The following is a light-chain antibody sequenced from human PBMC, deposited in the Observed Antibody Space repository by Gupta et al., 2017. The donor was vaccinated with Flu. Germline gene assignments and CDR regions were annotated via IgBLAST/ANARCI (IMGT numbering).Light chain of an antibody. Sequence: PYALSAYVGDRGTITCRASQSVSGYLDWYQQRPATAPSLLIYAASSLQSGVPSRFSGCGSGTDFTLTISSLQPEDFASYYCQHRDRTPCALGQGTKLEIK. J-gene: IGKJ2*02. CDR1: QSVSGY. CDR3: QHRDRTPCA. V-gene: IGKV1-39*01. CDR2: AAS.